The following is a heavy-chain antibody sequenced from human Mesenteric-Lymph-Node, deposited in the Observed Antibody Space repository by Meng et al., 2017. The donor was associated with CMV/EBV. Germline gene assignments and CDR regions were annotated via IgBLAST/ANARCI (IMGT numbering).Heavy chain of an antibody. Sequence: SVKVSCKASGYTFTGYYMHWVRQAPGQGLEWMGGIIPILGIANYAQKFQGRVTITADKSTSTAYMELSSLRSEDTAVYYCARESAGTLDYWGQGTLVTVSS. CDR2: IIPILGIA. J-gene: IGHJ4*02. V-gene: IGHV1-69*10. CDR1: GYTFTGYY. D-gene: IGHD1-1*01. CDR3: ARESAGTLDY.